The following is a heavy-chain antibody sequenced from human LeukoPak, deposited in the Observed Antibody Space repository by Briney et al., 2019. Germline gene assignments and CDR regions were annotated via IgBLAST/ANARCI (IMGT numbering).Heavy chain of an antibody. Sequence: ASVKVSCKASGYTFTSYDINWVRQATGQGLEWMGWMNPNSGNTGYAQKFQGRVTITRNTSISTAYMELSSLRSEDTAVYYCARQYYYDISGYLDYWGQGTLVTVSS. D-gene: IGHD3-22*01. V-gene: IGHV1-8*03. J-gene: IGHJ4*02. CDR3: ARQYYYDISGYLDY. CDR1: GYTFTSYD. CDR2: MNPNSGNT.